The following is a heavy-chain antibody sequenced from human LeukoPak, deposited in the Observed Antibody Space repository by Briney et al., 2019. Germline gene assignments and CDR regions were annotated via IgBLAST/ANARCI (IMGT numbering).Heavy chain of an antibody. D-gene: IGHD5-18*01. CDR2: INHSGST. V-gene: IGHV4-34*01. J-gene: IGHJ4*02. CDR1: GGSLSGYY. Sequence: PSETLSLTCAVYGGSLSGYYWSWIRQPPGKGLEWIGEINHSGSTNYNPSLKSRVTISVDTSKNQFSLKLSSVTAADTAVYYCAREGIQLWFTRSCYFDYWGQGTLVTVSS. CDR3: AREGIQLWFTRSCYFDY.